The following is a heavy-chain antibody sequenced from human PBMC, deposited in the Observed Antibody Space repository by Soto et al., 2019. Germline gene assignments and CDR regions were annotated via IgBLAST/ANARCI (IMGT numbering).Heavy chain of an antibody. J-gene: IGHJ4*02. CDR2: IYHSGST. V-gene: IGHV4-30-2*01. Sequence: QLQLQEYGSGLVKHSQTLSLTCAVSGGSISSGGYSWSWIRQPPGKGLEWIGYIYHSGSTYYNPSLKSRVTRSVDRSKNQFSLKLSSVTAADTAGYYCARGQVVSAQHWGQGTLVTVSS. CDR1: GGSISSGGYS. CDR3: ARGQVVSAQH. D-gene: IGHD2-15*01.